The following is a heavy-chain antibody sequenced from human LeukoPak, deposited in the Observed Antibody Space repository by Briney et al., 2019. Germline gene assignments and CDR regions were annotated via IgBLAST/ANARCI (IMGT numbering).Heavy chain of an antibody. V-gene: IGHV3-74*01. D-gene: IGHD1-1*01. CDR2: MNSAGTTI. Sequence: GGSLRLSCAASGFTISGFWMHWVRQVPGEGLVWVARMNSAGTTINYADSVKGRFTISRDNVRNTMHLQMNSLSLEDKAVYFCIREVQVRASASLGLWGRGTLVTVS. CDR1: GFTISGFW. J-gene: IGHJ4*01. CDR3: IREVQVRASASLGL.